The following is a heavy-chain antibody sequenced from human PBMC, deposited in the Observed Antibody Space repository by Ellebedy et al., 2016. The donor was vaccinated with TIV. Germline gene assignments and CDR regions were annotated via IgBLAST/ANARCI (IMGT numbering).Heavy chain of an antibody. Sequence: GGSLRLSXAASGFSFSDHAMHWVRQAPGKGLEWVAVVWHNGNFQYYGDSVKGRFTISRDNAKNSLYLQMDSLRVEDTAIYYCARDTVAVTAFHWYFDLWGRGTLATVSS. CDR3: ARDTVAVTAFHWYFDL. CDR2: VWHNGNFQ. J-gene: IGHJ2*01. V-gene: IGHV3-33*01. D-gene: IGHD2-21*02. CDR1: GFSFSDHA.